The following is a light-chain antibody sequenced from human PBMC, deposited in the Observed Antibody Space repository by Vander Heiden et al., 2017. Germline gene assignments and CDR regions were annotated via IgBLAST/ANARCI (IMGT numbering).Light chain of an antibody. CDR2: GIS. CDR3: QQYGSSPKYP. V-gene: IGKV3-20*01. CDR1: QSVSSNY. Sequence: VLTKFPGTLSLSPGERATLSCRASQSVSSNYLAWYQQKPGQAPRLVIYGISTRATGIPDRFSGSGSETDFTLTISRLEPEDFAVYYCQQYGSSPKYPFGQGTKLEIK. J-gene: IGKJ2*01.